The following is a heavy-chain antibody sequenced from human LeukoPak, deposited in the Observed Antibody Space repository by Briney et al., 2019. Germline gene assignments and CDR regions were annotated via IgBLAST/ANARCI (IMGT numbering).Heavy chain of an antibody. Sequence: SETLSLTCTVSGGSISSSSYYWGWIRQPPGKGLEWIGSIYYSGSTYYNPSLKSRVTISVDTSKNQFSLKRSSVTAADTAVYYGASIRYFDWLRSWGQGSLVTVSS. J-gene: IGHJ4*02. D-gene: IGHD3-9*01. V-gene: IGHV4-39*01. CDR2: IYYSGST. CDR3: ASIRYFDWLRS. CDR1: GGSISSSSYY.